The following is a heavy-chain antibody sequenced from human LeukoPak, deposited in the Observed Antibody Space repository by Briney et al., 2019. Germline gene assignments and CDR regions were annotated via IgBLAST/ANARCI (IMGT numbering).Heavy chain of an antibody. V-gene: IGHV4-39*01. CDR1: GGSISSYY. Sequence: PSETLSLTCTVSGGSISSYYWGWIRQPPGKGLEWIGSIYYSGSTYYNPSLKSRVTISVDTSKDQFSLKLSSVTAADTAVYYCKGVQLWSTYGMDVWGQGTTVTVSS. J-gene: IGHJ6*02. CDR3: KGVQLWSTYGMDV. CDR2: IYYSGST. D-gene: IGHD5-18*01.